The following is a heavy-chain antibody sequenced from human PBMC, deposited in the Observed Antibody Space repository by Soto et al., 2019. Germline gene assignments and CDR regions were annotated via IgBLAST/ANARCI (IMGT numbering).Heavy chain of an antibody. Sequence: PGGSLRLSGAASGFTFSSYAMSWVRQAPGKGLEWVSAISGSGGSTYYADSVKGRFTISRDNSKNTLYLQMNSLRAEDTAVYYCANPDSVDYDYVWGSYRFNAFDIWGQGTMVTVSS. J-gene: IGHJ3*02. CDR2: ISGSGGST. CDR1: GFTFSSYA. CDR3: ANPDSVDYDYVWGSYRFNAFDI. V-gene: IGHV3-23*01. D-gene: IGHD3-16*02.